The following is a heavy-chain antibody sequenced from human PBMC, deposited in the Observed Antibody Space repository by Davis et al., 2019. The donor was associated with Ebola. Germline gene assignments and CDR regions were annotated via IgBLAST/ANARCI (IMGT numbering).Heavy chain of an antibody. CDR1: GFMFSSYA. Sequence: GESLKISCAASGFMFSSYAMSWVRQASGKGLEWVGRIRSKANSYATAYAASVKGRFTISRDDSKNTAYLQMNSLRDEDTAVYYCARLSWDYWGQGTLVTVSS. CDR2: IRSKANSYAT. J-gene: IGHJ4*02. CDR3: ARLSWDY. D-gene: IGHD3-16*02. V-gene: IGHV3-73*01.